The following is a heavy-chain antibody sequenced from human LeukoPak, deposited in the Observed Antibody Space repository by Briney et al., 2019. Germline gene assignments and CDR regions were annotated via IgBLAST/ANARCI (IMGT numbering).Heavy chain of an antibody. CDR2: MKHDGIEK. Sequence: GSLRLSCVASGFSSGSYWMAWVRQAPGKGLEWVANMKHDGIEKYHVDSVKGRFTISRDNTKNSLYLHMSSLRVEDTAVYYCAREGREGYNYPALDFWGQGILVTVSS. CDR3: AREGREGYNYPALDF. V-gene: IGHV3-7*05. D-gene: IGHD5-24*01. CDR1: GFSSGSYW. J-gene: IGHJ4*02.